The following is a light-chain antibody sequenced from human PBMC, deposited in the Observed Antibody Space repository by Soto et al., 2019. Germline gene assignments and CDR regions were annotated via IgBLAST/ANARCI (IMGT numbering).Light chain of an antibody. V-gene: IGLV2-23*02. J-gene: IGLJ1*01. Sequence: QSALTQPASVSGSPGQSITISCTGTSSDVGSYNLVSWYQHHPGKAPKLMIYEVSKRPSGVSNRFSGSKSGNTASLTISGLEAGDEADYYCCSYAGSSAYVFGTGTKLTVL. CDR2: EVS. CDR1: SSDVGSYNL. CDR3: CSYAGSSAYV.